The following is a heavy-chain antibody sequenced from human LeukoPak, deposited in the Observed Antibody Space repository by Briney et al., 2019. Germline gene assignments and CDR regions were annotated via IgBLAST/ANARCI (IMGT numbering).Heavy chain of an antibody. Sequence: FXXXYMHWVRQAPXQGXEWMGIINPSGGSTSYAQKFQGRVTMTRDTSTSTVYMELSSLRSEDTAVYYCARDSSGYSPSGMDVWGQGTTVTVSS. CDR1: FXXXY. D-gene: IGHD3-22*01. CDR2: INPSGGST. V-gene: IGHV1-46*01. J-gene: IGHJ6*02. CDR3: ARDSSGYSPSGMDV.